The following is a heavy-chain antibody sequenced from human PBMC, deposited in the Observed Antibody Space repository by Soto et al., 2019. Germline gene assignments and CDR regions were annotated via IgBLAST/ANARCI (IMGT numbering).Heavy chain of an antibody. J-gene: IGHJ4*02. CDR2: IVNHGGRK. V-gene: IGHV3-33*01. D-gene: IGHD1-1*01. CDR3: ARDDEYDANGLDY. CDR1: GVLFSRFG. Sequence: QVQLVESGGGVVQPGTSLRLSCAASGVLFSRFGMQWVRKAPGKGLEWVAVIVNHGGRKDYADSVRGRFTISRDNSRNTLFLEMSSLRVEDTAIYFWARDDEYDANGLDYWGQGTLVTVSS.